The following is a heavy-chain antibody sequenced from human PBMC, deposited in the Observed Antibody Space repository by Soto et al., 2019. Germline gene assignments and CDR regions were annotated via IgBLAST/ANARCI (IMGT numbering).Heavy chain of an antibody. D-gene: IGHD3-22*01. CDR2: ISYDGSNK. CDR1: GFTFNTYA. V-gene: IGHV3-30-3*01. CDR3: SRERSMIVVVPGD. Sequence: GGALRLSCAASGFTFNTYAMHGVRQAPGKGLEWVALISYDGSNKYYADSVKGRFTISRDNSKNTLYLQMNSLRADDTAIYYCSRERSMIVVVPGDWGQGTLVSVST. J-gene: IGHJ4*02.